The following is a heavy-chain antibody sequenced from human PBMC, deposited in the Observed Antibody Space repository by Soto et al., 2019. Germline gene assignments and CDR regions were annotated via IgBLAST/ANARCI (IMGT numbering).Heavy chain of an antibody. CDR1: GFTVSSTNY. V-gene: IGHV3-53*01. CDR2: IYPGDTT. J-gene: IGHJ4*02. CDR3: HGYGY. Sequence: EVQLVESGGGLIQPGGSLRLSCVVSGFTVSSTNYISWVRQAPGKGLEWVSVIYPGDTTCYADPVKGRFTISSDNSKNPLYLQMNSLIAEDTAVYYCHGYGYWGQGTLVTVSS. D-gene: IGHD5-12*01.